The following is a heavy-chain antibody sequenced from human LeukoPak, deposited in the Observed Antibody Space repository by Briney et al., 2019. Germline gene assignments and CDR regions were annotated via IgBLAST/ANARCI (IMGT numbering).Heavy chain of an antibody. V-gene: IGHV3-23*01. CDR3: AKGPTPARYNWNYWYFDY. J-gene: IGHJ4*02. Sequence: GGSLRLSCAASGFTFSSYAMSWVRQAPGKGLEWVSAISGSGGSTYYADSVKGRFTISRDNSKNTLYLQMNSLRAEDTAVYYCAKGPTPARYNWNYWYFDYWGQGTLVTVSS. CDR2: ISGSGGST. D-gene: IGHD1-7*01. CDR1: GFTFSSYA.